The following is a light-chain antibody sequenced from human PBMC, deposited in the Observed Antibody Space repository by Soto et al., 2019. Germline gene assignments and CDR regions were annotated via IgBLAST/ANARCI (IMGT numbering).Light chain of an antibody. CDR2: EGT. V-gene: IGLV2-23*01. Sequence: QSALTQPASVSGSPGQSITISCTGTSSDVVNDLLVSWYQQQPGKAPKLMIYEGTKRPAGVSDRFSGSKSGNTASLTISGLQAEDEADYYCSSYAVTNIFVFGTGTKLTVL. J-gene: IGLJ1*01. CDR3: SSYAVTNIFV. CDR1: SSDVVNDLL.